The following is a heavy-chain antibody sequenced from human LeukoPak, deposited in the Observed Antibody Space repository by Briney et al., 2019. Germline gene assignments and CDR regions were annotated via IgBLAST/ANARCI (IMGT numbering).Heavy chain of an antibody. Sequence: SETLSLTCAVYGGSFSGYYWSWIRQPPGKGLEWIGEINHSGSTNHNPSLKSRVTISVDTSKNQFSLKLSSVPAADTAVYYCARAGTGLRGWFDPWGQGTLVTVSS. D-gene: IGHD3/OR15-3a*01. CDR2: INHSGST. J-gene: IGHJ5*02. V-gene: IGHV4-34*01. CDR3: ARAGTGLRGWFDP. CDR1: GGSFSGYY.